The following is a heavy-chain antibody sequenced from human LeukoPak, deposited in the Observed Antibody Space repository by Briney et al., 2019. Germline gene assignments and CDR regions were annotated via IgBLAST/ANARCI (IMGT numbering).Heavy chain of an antibody. CDR3: ARERPSRNYYYFDY. V-gene: IGHV4-4*07. Sequence: SETLSLTCTVSGGSISSYYWSWIRQPAGKGLEWIGRIYTSGSTNYNPSLKSRVTMSVDTSKNQFSLKLSSVTAADTAVYYCARERPSRNYYYFDYWGQGTLVTVSS. CDR1: GGSISSYY. CDR2: IYTSGST. J-gene: IGHJ4*02. D-gene: IGHD1-7*01.